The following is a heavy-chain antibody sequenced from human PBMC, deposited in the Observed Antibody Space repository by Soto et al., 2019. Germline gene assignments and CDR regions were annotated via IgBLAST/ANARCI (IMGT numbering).Heavy chain of an antibody. CDR3: ARGHDYVWGSYRGSSPPYYYYGMDV. Sequence: ASVKVSCKASGCTFSSYAISWVRQAPGQGLEWMGGIIPIFGTANYAQKFQGRVTITADESTSTAYMELSSLRSEDTAVYYCARGHDYVWGSYRGSSPPYYYYGMDVWGQGTTVTVAS. V-gene: IGHV1-69*13. D-gene: IGHD3-16*02. CDR2: IIPIFGTA. CDR1: GCTFSSYA. J-gene: IGHJ6*02.